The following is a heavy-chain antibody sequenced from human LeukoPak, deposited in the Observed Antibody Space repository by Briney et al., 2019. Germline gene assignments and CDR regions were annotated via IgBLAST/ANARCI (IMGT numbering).Heavy chain of an antibody. V-gene: IGHV4-59*01. Sequence: PSETLSLTCTVSGGSISSYYWSWIRQPPGKGLEWIGYIYYSGGTNYNPSLKSRVTISVDTSKNQFSLKLSSVTAADTAVYYCARSGYCSGGSCFFYFDYWGQGTLVTVSS. J-gene: IGHJ4*02. CDR1: GGSISSYY. D-gene: IGHD2-15*01. CDR3: ARSGYCSGGSCFFYFDY. CDR2: IYYSGGT.